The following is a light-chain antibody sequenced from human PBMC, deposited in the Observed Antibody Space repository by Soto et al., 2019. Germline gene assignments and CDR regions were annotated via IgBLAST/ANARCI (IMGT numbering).Light chain of an antibody. CDR1: QGISRW. J-gene: IGKJ5*01. CDR2: GAS. CDR3: QQANSFPLT. Sequence: DIQMTQSPSFVSASVGDRVTITCRASQGISRWLAWYQQRPGKAPELLIYGASSLQSGVQSRGSGIGSGTDFTITISSLQPEDFATYSCQQANSFPLTFGPGTRLEIK. V-gene: IGKV1-12*01.